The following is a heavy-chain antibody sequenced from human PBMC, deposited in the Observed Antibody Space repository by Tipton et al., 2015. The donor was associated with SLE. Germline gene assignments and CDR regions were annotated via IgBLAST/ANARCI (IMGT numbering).Heavy chain of an antibody. V-gene: IGHV4-4*02. CDR2: IYHSGST. J-gene: IGHJ4*02. Sequence: TLSLTCSISGGSISSSNWWSWVRQPPGKGLEWIGEIYHSGSTNYNPSLKSRVTMSVDGSKNQFSLKLNSVTAADTAVYYCARISTTCCYYFDYWGQGTLVTVSS. D-gene: IGHD2-2*01. CDR3: ARISTTCCYYFDY. CDR1: GGSISSSNW.